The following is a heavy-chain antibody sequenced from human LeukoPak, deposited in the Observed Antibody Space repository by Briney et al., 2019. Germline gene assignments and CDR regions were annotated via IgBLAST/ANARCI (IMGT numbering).Heavy chain of an antibody. CDR3: ARDRGYYYDSSGYYYPFDY. V-gene: IGHV1-69*05. CDR2: IIPIFGTA. Sequence: ASVKVSCKASGGTFSSYAISWVRQAPGQGLEWMGGIIPIFGTANYAQKFQGRVTITTDESTSTAYMELSGLRSEDTAVYYCARDRGYYYDSSGYYYPFDYWGQGTLVTVSP. CDR1: GGTFSSYA. J-gene: IGHJ4*02. D-gene: IGHD3-22*01.